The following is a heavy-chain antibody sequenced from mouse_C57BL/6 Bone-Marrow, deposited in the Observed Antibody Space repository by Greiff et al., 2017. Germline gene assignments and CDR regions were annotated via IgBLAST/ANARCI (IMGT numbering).Heavy chain of an antibody. J-gene: IGHJ4*01. CDR2: IDPEDGDT. V-gene: IGHV14-1*01. CDR1: GFNIKDYY. D-gene: IGHD1-1*01. Sequence: EVHLVESGAELVRPGASVKLSCTASGFNIKDYYMHWVKQRPEQGLEWIGRIDPEDGDTEYAPKFQGKATMTANTSSNPAYLQLSSLTSEDTTVYYCTTYYYGSSLYYYAMDYWGQGTSVTVSS. CDR3: TTYYYGSSLYYYAMDY.